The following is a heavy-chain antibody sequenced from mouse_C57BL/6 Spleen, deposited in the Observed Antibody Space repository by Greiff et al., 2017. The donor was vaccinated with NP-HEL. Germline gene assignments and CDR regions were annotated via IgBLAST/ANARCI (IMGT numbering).Heavy chain of an antibody. CDR3: ARAGNGSSYLYAMDY. CDR2: IYPEGGYT. Sequence: VQLQQSGAELVKPGASVKLSCTASGFTFTNYYMRWAKQRTEHGLEWIGGIYPEGGYTKYAPKFQGKATMTADTSSNTAYMQLSSLTSEDTAVYDCARAGNGSSYLYAMDYWGQGTSVTVAS. D-gene: IGHD1-1*01. V-gene: IGHV14-2*01. J-gene: IGHJ4*01. CDR1: GFTFTNYY.